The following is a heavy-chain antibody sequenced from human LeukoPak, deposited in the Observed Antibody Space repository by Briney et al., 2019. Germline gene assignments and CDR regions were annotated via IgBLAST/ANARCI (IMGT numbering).Heavy chain of an antibody. V-gene: IGHV4-4*07. CDR2: MYTSGST. CDR1: GGSISSYY. CDR3: ARDSYGTVDY. D-gene: IGHD5-18*01. J-gene: IGHJ4*02. Sequence: SETLSLTCTVSGGSISSYYWSWIWQPAGKGLEWIGRMYTSGSTNYNPSLKSRVTMSVDTSKNQFSLKLSSVTAADTAVYYCARDSYGTVDYWGQGTLVTVSS.